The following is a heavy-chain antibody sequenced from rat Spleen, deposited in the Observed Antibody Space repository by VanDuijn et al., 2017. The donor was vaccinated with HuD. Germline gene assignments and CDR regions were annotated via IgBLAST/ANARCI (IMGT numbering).Heavy chain of an antibody. D-gene: IGHD1-12*02. CDR1: GFSLTSYT. CDR3: TRDHSYWGSYYPGGFAY. V-gene: IGHV2-6*01. Sequence: QVQLKESGPGLVQPSQTLSLTCTVSGFSLTSYTVSWVRPPPGKGLEWIATISSGGYTYYNSVLKSRLSISRDTSKSQVFLKMNSLQTEDTAIYFCTRDHSYWGSYYPGGFAYWGQGTLVTVSS. CDR2: ISSGGYT. J-gene: IGHJ3*01.